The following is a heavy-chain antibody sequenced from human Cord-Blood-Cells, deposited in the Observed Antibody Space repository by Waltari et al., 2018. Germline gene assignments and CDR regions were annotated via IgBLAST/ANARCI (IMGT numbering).Heavy chain of an antibody. CDR3: ARTYSSSWYY. D-gene: IGHD6-13*01. J-gene: IGHJ4*02. CDR1: GFTFSSFW. CDR2: IKQDGSEK. Sequence: ELQLVGSGGGWVQPGGSLRLSGAASGFTFSSFWLAWVRQAPGKGLEWVANIKQDGSEKYYVDSVKGRFTISRDNAKNSLYLQMNSLRAEDTAVYYCARTYSSSWYYWGQGTLVTVSS. V-gene: IGHV3-7*01.